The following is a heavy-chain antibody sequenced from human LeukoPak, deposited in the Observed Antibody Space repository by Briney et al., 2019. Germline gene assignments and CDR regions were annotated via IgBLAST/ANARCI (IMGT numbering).Heavy chain of an antibody. D-gene: IGHD3-10*01. Sequence: PPETLSLTCTVSGGSISSSSYYWGWIRQPPGKGLEWIGSIYYSGSTYYNPSLKSRVTISVDTSKNQFSLKLSSVTAADTAVYYCARHRYYYRSGSYYGAPYYMDVWGKGTTVTISS. V-gene: IGHV4-39*01. CDR1: GGSISSSSYY. CDR3: ARHRYYYRSGSYYGAPYYMDV. J-gene: IGHJ6*03. CDR2: IYYSGST.